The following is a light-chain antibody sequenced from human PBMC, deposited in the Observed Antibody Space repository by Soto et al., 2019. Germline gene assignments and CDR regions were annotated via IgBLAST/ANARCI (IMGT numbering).Light chain of an antibody. CDR1: QSVSSN. V-gene: IGKV3-15*01. J-gene: IGKJ3*01. Sequence: EIVMTQSPATLSVSPGERATLSCRASQSVSSNLAWYQQKPGQAPRLLIYGASTRATGIPARFSGSGSGTEFTLTISRLEPEDFAVYYCQQYGSSPRAFGPGTKVDI. CDR3: QQYGSSPRA. CDR2: GAS.